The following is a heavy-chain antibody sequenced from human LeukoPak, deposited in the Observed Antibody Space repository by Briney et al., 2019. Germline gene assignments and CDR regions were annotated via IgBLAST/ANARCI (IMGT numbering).Heavy chain of an antibody. CDR3: ARVYRSRITIFGVVIIPSWFDP. V-gene: IGHV4-59*01. D-gene: IGHD3-3*01. CDR2: IYYSGST. Sequence: SETLSLTCAVYGGSFSSYYWSWIRQPPGKGLEWIGNIYYSGSTNYNPSLKSRVTISVDTSKNQFSLKLSSVTAADTAVYYCARVYRSRITIFGVVIIPSWFDPWGQGTLVTVSS. CDR1: GGSFSSYY. J-gene: IGHJ5*02.